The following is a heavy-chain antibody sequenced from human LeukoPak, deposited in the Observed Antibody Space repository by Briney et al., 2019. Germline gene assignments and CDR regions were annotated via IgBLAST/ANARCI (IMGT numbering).Heavy chain of an antibody. V-gene: IGHV1-69*05. D-gene: IGHD6-13*01. CDR1: GGTFSSYA. CDR3: ARSPLGIAAAGTALRLNWFDP. CDR2: ITPIFGTA. Sequence: GASVKVSCEASGGTFSSYAISWVRQAPGQGLEWMGGITPIFGTANYAQKFQGRVTITTDESTSTAYMELSSLRSEDTAVYYCARSPLGIAAAGTALRLNWFDPWGQGTLVTVSS. J-gene: IGHJ5*02.